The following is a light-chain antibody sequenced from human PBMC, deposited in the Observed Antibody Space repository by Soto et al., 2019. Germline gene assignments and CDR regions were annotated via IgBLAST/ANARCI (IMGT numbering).Light chain of an antibody. CDR3: PQYGSSPVHT. CDR1: QSVSSSY. CDR2: GAS. Sequence: EIVLTQSPGTLSLSPGERATLSCRASQSVSSSYLAWYQQKPGQAPRLLTYGASSMATGIPDRFSGSGSGTDFTLTISRLEPEDFAVYYCPQYGSSPVHTFGHGTKLEIK. V-gene: IGKV3-20*01. J-gene: IGKJ2*01.